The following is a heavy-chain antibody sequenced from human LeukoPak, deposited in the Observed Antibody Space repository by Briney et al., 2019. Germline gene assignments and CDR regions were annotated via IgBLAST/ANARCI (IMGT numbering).Heavy chain of an antibody. CDR1: GGSTSSYY. V-gene: IGHV4-59*01. CDR3: ARSITSTGTGDY. J-gene: IGHJ4*02. Sequence: SETLSLTCTVSGGSTSSYYWSWIRQPPGKGLEWIGYIYYSGSTNYNPSLKSRVTISVDTSKNQFSLKLSSVTAADTAVYYCARSITSTGTGDYWGQGTLVTVSS. CDR2: IYYSGST. D-gene: IGHD4-17*01.